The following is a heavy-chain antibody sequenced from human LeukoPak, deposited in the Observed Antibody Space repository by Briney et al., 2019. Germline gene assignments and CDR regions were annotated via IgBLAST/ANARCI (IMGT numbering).Heavy chain of an antibody. Sequence: GGSLRLSCAASGFTLSSYWMHWVRQAPGKGLVWVSRINTEGSSTSYADSVKGRFTISRDNAKNTLYLQMNSLRAEDTAVYYCARDRSITMIVDDAFDIWGQGTMVTVSS. D-gene: IGHD3-22*01. CDR2: INTEGSST. V-gene: IGHV3-74*01. J-gene: IGHJ3*02. CDR3: ARDRSITMIVDDAFDI. CDR1: GFTLSSYW.